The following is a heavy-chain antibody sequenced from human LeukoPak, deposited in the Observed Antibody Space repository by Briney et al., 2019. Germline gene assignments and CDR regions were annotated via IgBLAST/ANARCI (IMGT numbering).Heavy chain of an antibody. V-gene: IGHV3-11*04. CDR2: IDWSGATT. J-gene: IGHJ5*02. CDR3: GLSSMKPSYCYGVDA. D-gene: IGHD6-19*01. CDR1: GFTFSDYY. Sequence: GGSLRLSCAASGFTFSDYYMTWVRQAPGKGLDWVSYIDWSGATTFYADSVKGRFTMSRDTARNSLHLQMNGLRPEDSAVYYCGLSSMKPSYCYGVDACGQG.